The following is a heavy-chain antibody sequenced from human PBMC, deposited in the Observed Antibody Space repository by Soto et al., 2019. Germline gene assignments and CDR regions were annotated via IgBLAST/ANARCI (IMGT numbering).Heavy chain of an antibody. V-gene: IGHV4-30-4*01. CDR3: ARAWTATAGWANWFDL. D-gene: IGHD6-13*01. Sequence: SSETLSLTCTVSGGSISSGDYYWSWIRQPPGKGLEWIGYIYYSGSTYYNPSLKSRVTISVDTSKNQFSLKLSSVTAADTAVYYCARAWTATAGWANWFDLWGQGTLVTVSS. CDR1: GGSISSGDYY. CDR2: IYYSGST. J-gene: IGHJ5*02.